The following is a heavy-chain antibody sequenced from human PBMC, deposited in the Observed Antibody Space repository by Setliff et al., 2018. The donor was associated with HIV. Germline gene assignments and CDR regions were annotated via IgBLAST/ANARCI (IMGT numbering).Heavy chain of an antibody. CDR2: IYSDGST. J-gene: IGHJ4*02. D-gene: IGHD3-22*01. CDR1: GFTVSSHY. CDR3: ARVRLYNSALDY. V-gene: IGHV3-66*02. Sequence: GGSLRLSCAASGFTVSSHYMSWVRQAPGKGLEWVSTIYSDGSTYHADSVKGRFTLSRDTSKNTLSLQMNSLRPEDTAVYFCARVRLYNSALDYWGQGTLVTVSS.